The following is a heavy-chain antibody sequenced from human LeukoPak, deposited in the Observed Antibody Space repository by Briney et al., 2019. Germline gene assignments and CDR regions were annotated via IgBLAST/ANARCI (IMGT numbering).Heavy chain of an antibody. V-gene: IGHV4-34*01. D-gene: IGHD5-24*01. CDR2: INHGGST. J-gene: IGHJ2*01. CDR1: GGSFSGYY. CDR3: ARTRNRRDGYELFDL. Sequence: SSETLSLTCAVYGGSFSGYYWSWIRQPPGKGLEWIGEINHGGSTNYNPSLKSRVTISVDTSKNQFSLKLSSVTAADTAVYYCARTRNRRDGYELFDLWGRGTLVTVSS.